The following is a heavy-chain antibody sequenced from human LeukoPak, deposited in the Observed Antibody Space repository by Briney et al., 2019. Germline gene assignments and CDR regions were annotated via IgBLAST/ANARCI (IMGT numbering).Heavy chain of an antibody. V-gene: IGHV3-43*02. CDR1: GFTFDDYA. J-gene: IGHJ6*03. CDR2: MSGDGGST. Sequence: GGSLRLSCAASGFTFDDYAMHWVRQAPGKGLEWVSLMSGDGGSTYYADSVKGRFTISRDNSKNSLYLQMNSLRTEDTALYYCATGGYSYGYGPYYYYMDVWGKGTTVTVSS. CDR3: ATGGYSYGYGPYYYYMDV. D-gene: IGHD5-18*01.